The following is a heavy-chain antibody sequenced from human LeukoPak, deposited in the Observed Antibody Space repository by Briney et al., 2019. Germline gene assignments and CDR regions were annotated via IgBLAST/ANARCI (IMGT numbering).Heavy chain of an antibody. CDR2: IYTSGST. Sequence: SETLSLTCTVSDGSISSYYWNWIRQPAGKGLEWIGRIYTSGSTNSNPSLKSRVTMSVDTSKNQFSLRLTSVTAADTAFYYCAKSVRTAPFEYWGQGTLVTVSS. V-gene: IGHV4-4*07. D-gene: IGHD2-21*02. J-gene: IGHJ4*02. CDR3: AKSVRTAPFEY. CDR1: DGSISSYY.